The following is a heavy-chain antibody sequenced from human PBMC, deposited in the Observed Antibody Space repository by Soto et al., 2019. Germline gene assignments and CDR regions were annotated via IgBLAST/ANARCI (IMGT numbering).Heavy chain of an antibody. CDR2: ISSSSSYI. CDR1: GFTFNSYT. V-gene: IGHV3-21*01. D-gene: IGHD5-18*01. J-gene: IGHJ4*02. Sequence: EVQLVESGGGLVKPGGSLRLSCAASGFTFNSYTINWVRQAPGKGLECVSSISSSSSYIYYADSVKGRFTISGDNAKNSLYLQMNSLRAEDTAVYYCARDRGYSYAYDYWGQGTLVTVSS. CDR3: ARDRGYSYAYDY.